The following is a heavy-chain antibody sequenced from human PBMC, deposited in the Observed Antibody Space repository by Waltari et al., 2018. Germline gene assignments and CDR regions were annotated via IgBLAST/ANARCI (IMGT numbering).Heavy chain of an antibody. V-gene: IGHV1-69*04. D-gene: IGHD6-6*01. Sequence: QVQLVQSGAEVKKPGSSVKVSCKASGGTFSSYAISWVRQAPGQGLEWMGGIIPILGIANYAQKSQGRVTITADESTSTAYMELRSLRSEDTAVYYWAGEGGGSSSWYYWGQGTLVTVSS. CDR3: AGEGGGSSSWYY. CDR2: IIPILGIA. CDR1: GGTFSSYA. J-gene: IGHJ4*02.